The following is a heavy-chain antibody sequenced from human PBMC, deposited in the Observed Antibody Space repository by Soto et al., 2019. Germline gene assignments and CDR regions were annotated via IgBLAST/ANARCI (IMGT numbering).Heavy chain of an antibody. CDR2: INADGSQK. V-gene: IGHV3-7*01. J-gene: IGHJ4*02. CDR3: TRGSRSEATFY. Sequence: EVQLVESGGGLVQPGGSLRLSCAASGFTFSTFWMNWVRQAPGKGLEWVANINADGSQKYYVDSVKGRFTISRDNAKNSLYLEMNSLRAEDTAVYHCTRGSRSEATFYWGQGILVTVSS. CDR1: GFTFSTFW.